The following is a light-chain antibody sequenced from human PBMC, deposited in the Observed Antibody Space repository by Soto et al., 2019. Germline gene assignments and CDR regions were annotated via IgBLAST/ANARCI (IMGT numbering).Light chain of an antibody. J-gene: IGKJ5*01. Sequence: DIQLTQSPSFLSASVGDRVTIPCRASQGISSYLAWYPQKPGKAPKLLIYAASTLQSGVPSRFSGSGSGTEFTLTISSLQPEEFATYYCQQLNSYPITFGQGTRLEIK. CDR3: QQLNSYPIT. V-gene: IGKV1-9*01. CDR1: QGISSY. CDR2: AAS.